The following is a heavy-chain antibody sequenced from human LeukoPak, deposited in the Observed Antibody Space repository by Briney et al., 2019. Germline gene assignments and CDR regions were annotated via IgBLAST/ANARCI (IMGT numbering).Heavy chain of an antibody. CDR3: ASYLGAVYHFDY. Sequence: PSETLSLTCTVSGGSISSHYWSWIRQPPGKGLEWIGYIYYSGSTNYNPSLKGRVTISVDTSKNQFSLKLSSVTAADTAVYYCASYLGAVYHFDYWGQGTLVTVSS. V-gene: IGHV4-59*11. J-gene: IGHJ4*02. CDR1: GGSISSHY. D-gene: IGHD3-16*01. CDR2: IYYSGST.